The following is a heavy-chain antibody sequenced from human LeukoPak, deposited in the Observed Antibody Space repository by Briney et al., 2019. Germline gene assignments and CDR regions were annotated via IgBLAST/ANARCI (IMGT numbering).Heavy chain of an antibody. D-gene: IGHD2-15*01. Sequence: PGGSLRLSCAASGFTFSAYWMHWVRQAPGKGLVWVSRSNGGGSSTNYADSVKGRFTISRDNAKNTLYLQMNSLRVEDTAVYYCARGLGYCSGGSCHSEWFDPWGQGTLVTVSS. CDR1: GFTFSAYW. CDR2: SNGGGSST. V-gene: IGHV3-74*01. CDR3: ARGLGYCSGGSCHSEWFDP. J-gene: IGHJ5*02.